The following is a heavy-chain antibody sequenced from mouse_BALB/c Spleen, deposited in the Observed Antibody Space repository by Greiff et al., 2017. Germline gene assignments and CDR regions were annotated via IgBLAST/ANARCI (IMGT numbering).Heavy chain of an antibody. Sequence: QVQLKQSGPGLVQPSQSLSITCTVSGFSLTSYGVHWVRQSPGKGLEWLGVIWSGGSTDYKAAFISRLSISKDNSKSQVFFKMNSLQANDTAIYYCARNKEDYYGYYFDYWGQGTTLTVSS. V-gene: IGHV2-2*02. J-gene: IGHJ2*01. CDR1: GFSLTSYG. D-gene: IGHD1-2*01. CDR3: ARNKEDYYGYYFDY. CDR2: IWSGGST.